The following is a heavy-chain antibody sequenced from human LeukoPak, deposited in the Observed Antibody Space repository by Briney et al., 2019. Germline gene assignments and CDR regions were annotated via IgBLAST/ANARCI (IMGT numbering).Heavy chain of an antibody. J-gene: IGHJ4*02. CDR3: ARVAAVAGTSPCYFDY. CDR1: GGSFSGYY. CDR2: INHSGST. D-gene: IGHD6-19*01. V-gene: IGHV4-34*01. Sequence: SETLSLTCAVYGGSFSGYYWSWIRQPPGKGLEWIGEINHSGSTNYNPSLKSRVTISVDTSKNQFSLKLSSVTAADTAVYYCARVAAVAGTSPCYFDYWGQGTLVTASS.